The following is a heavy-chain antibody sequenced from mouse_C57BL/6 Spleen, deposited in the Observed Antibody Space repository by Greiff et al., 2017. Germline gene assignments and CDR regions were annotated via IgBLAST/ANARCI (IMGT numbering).Heavy chain of an antibody. CDR2: IYPGDGDT. CDR1: GYAFSSYW. D-gene: IGHD2-5*01. Sequence: VKLMESGAELVKPGASVKISCKASGYAFSSYWMNWVKQRPGKGLEWIGQIYPGDGDTNYNGKFKGKATLTADKSSSPAYMQLSSLTSEDSAVYFCARGDSNYAMDYWGQGTSGTVSS. V-gene: IGHV1-80*01. CDR3: ARGDSNYAMDY. J-gene: IGHJ4*01.